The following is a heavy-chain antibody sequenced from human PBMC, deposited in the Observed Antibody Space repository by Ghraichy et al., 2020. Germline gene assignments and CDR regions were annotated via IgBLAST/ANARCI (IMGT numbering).Heavy chain of an antibody. CDR2: IYHSGST. V-gene: IGHV4-38-2*02. CDR1: GYSISSGYY. D-gene: IGHD1-14*01. CDR3: ARAERSIAPIGY. Sequence: SQTLSLTCTVSGYSISSGYYWDWIRQPPGTGLEWIGSIYHSGSTFYNPSLRSRVTISLDTSKNQFSLKLSSVTAADTAVYSCARAERSIAPIGYWGQGTLVTVSS. J-gene: IGHJ4*02.